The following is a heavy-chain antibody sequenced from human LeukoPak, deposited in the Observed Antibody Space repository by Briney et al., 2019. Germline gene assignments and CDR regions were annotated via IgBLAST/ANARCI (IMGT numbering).Heavy chain of an antibody. V-gene: IGHV3-21*01. J-gene: IGHJ4*02. CDR3: ARDGSGILTGYSPLDY. Sequence: GGSLRLSCAASGFTFGSYSMNWVRQAPGKGLEWVSSISSSSSYIYYADSVKGRFTISRDNAKNSLYLQMNSLRAEDTAVYYCARDGSGILTGYSPLDYWGQGTLVIVSS. D-gene: IGHD3-9*01. CDR1: GFTFGSYS. CDR2: ISSSSSYI.